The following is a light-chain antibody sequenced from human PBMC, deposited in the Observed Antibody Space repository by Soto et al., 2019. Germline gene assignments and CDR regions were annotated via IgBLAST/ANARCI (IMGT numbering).Light chain of an antibody. CDR3: QQYNTYSYT. CDR2: DAS. J-gene: IGKJ2*01. Sequence: DIQMTQSPSTLSASVGDRVTITCRASQSINIWLAWYQQKAGKAPKLLIYDASTLENRVPSRFSGSGSGTEFTLTISGLQPDDFATYYCQQYNTYSYTFGQGTKLEIK. CDR1: QSINIW. V-gene: IGKV1-5*01.